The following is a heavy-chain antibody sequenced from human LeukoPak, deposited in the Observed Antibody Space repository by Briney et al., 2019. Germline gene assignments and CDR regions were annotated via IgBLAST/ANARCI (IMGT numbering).Heavy chain of an antibody. Sequence: ASVKVSCKASGYTFTSYDINWGRQATGQGLEWMGWMNPNSANTGYAQKFQGRVTLTRNTSITTAYMELSSLRSEDTAVYYCARVYNPLVYYMDVWGKGTTVTVSS. CDR1: GYTFTSYD. CDR2: MNPNSANT. J-gene: IGHJ6*03. CDR3: ARVYNPLVYYMDV. D-gene: IGHD1-1*01. V-gene: IGHV1-8*03.